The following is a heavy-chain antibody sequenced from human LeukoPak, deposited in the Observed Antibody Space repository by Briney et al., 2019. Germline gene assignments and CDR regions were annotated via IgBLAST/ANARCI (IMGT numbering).Heavy chain of an antibody. J-gene: IGHJ6*02. V-gene: IGHV4-34*01. CDR1: GGSFSGYY. D-gene: IGHD3-16*01. Sequence: SETLSLTCAVYGGSFSGYYWSWIRQPPGKGLEWIGEINHSGRTNCNPSLKSRVTISVDMSKKQFSLKLSSVTAADTALYYCARGAGGYYYGMDVWGQGTTVTVSS. CDR3: ARGAGGYYYGMDV. CDR2: INHSGRT.